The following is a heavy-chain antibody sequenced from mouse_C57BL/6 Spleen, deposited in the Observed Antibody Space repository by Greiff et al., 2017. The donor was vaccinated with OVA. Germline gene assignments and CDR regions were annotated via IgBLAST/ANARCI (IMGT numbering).Heavy chain of an antibody. V-gene: IGHV1-53*01. J-gene: IGHJ3*01. Sequence: VQLQQSGTELVKPGASVKLSCKASGYTFTSYWMHWVKQRPGQGLEWIGNINPSNGGTNYNEKFKSKATLTVDKSSSTAYMQLSSLTSEDSAVYYCAREGFYDYEFAYWGQGTLVTVSA. D-gene: IGHD2-4*01. CDR3: AREGFYDYEFAY. CDR2: INPSNGGT. CDR1: GYTFTSYW.